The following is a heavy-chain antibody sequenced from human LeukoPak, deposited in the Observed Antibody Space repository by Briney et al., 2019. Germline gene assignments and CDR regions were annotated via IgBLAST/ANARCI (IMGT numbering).Heavy chain of an antibody. CDR2: ISGSSNYI. CDR1: GFTFSSYA. D-gene: IGHD6-6*01. CDR3: ARDRPLQRLVGYYFDY. J-gene: IGHJ4*02. Sequence: PGGSLRLSCAASGFTFSSYAMNWVRQAPGKGLEWVSSISGSSNYIYYADSVKGRFTISRDNAKNSLYLQMNSLRAEDTAVYYCARDRPLQRLVGYYFDYWGQGTLVTVSS. V-gene: IGHV3-21*01.